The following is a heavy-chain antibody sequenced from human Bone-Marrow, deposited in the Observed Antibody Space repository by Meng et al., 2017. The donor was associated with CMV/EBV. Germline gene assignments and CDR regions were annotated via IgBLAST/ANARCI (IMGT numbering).Heavy chain of an antibody. V-gene: IGHV4-59*01. CDR1: AGSMSFYY. D-gene: IGHD1-14*01. Sequence: SETLSLTCTVSAGSMSFYYWSWIRQPPGKGLEWIGHIYYSGNTNYSPSLKSRVTMSVDTSRNQFSLKLNSVTAADTAVYYCARDRAGGVYSYYYGMDAWGQGTTVTVSS. J-gene: IGHJ6*02. CDR2: IYYSGNT. CDR3: ARDRAGGVYSYYYGMDA.